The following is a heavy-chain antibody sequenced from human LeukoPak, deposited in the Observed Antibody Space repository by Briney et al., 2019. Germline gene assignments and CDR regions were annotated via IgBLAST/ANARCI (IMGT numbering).Heavy chain of an antibody. CDR1: GFTFSSYS. CDR2: ISSSSSYI. Sequence: PGGSLRLSCAASGFTFSSYSMNWVRQAPGKGLEWVSSISSSSSYIYYADSVKGRFTISRDNAKNSLYLQMNSLRAEDTAVYYCARDRTMVRGVGGYWGQGTLVTVSS. J-gene: IGHJ4*02. V-gene: IGHV3-21*01. CDR3: ARDRTMVRGVGGY. D-gene: IGHD3-10*01.